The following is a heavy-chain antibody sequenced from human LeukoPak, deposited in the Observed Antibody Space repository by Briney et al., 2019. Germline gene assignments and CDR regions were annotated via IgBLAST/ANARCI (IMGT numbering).Heavy chain of an antibody. CDR1: GYTFTGYY. V-gene: IGHV1-2*02. J-gene: IGHJ5*02. CDR2: INPSSGGT. Sequence: GASVKVSCKASGYTFTGYYMHWVRQAPGQGLEWMGWINPSSGGTNYAQKFQGRVTMTRDTSISTAYMELSRLRSDDTAVYYCARDLPYCSSTSCYEGVWFDPWGQGTLVTVSS. CDR3: ARDLPYCSSTSCYEGVWFDP. D-gene: IGHD2-2*01.